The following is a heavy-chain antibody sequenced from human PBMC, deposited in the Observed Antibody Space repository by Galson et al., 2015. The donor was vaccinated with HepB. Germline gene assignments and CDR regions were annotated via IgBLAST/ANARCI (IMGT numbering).Heavy chain of an antibody. CDR1: GFTFDDYG. D-gene: IGHD6-19*01. CDR3: AREEPSGWYGYGDY. V-gene: IGHV3-20*04. Sequence: SLRLSCAASGFTFDDYGMSWVRQAPGKGLEWVSGINWNGGSTGYADSVKGRFTISRDNAKNSLYLQMNSLRAEDTALYYCAREEPSGWYGYGDYWGQGTLVTVSS. J-gene: IGHJ4*02. CDR2: INWNGGST.